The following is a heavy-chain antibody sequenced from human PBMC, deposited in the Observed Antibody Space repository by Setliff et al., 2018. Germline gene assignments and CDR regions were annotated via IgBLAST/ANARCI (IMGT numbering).Heavy chain of an antibody. CDR1: GFLFSSFG. CDR3: AKHGAYNDFLTGYNFYYDMDV. CDR2: IWYDGNNK. D-gene: IGHD3-9*01. Sequence: GGSLRLSCPASGFLFSSFGMHWVRQAPGKGLEWVAVIWYDGNNKYYADSVKGRFTISRDNSKSILYLQMNSLRAEDTAVYYCAKHGAYNDFLTGYNFYYDMDVWGQGTTVTVSS. J-gene: IGHJ6*02. V-gene: IGHV3-33*06.